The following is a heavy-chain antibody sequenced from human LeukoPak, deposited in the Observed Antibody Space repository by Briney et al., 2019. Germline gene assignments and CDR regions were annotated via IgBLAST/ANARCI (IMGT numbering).Heavy chain of an antibody. J-gene: IGHJ4*02. D-gene: IGHD5-12*01. CDR1: GFTFSTSW. CDR2: IEGDGSTK. V-gene: IGHV3-7*05. CDR3: ARDSAYNAFDY. Sequence: GGSLRLSCAASGFTFSTSWMTWVRQAPGKGLEWVANIEGDGSTKNYVDSVKGRFTISRDNSKNSVYLQMDSLRAGDTAVYYCARDSAYNAFDYWGQGALVTVSS.